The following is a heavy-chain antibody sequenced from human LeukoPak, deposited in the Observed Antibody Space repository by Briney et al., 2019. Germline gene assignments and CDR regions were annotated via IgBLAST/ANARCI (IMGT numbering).Heavy chain of an antibody. J-gene: IGHJ6*02. D-gene: IGHD2-2*02. CDR3: ARDCSSTSCYMNYYCGMDV. V-gene: IGHV1-18*01. Sequence: ASVKVSCKASGYTFTSYGISWVRQAPGQGLEWMGWISAYNGNTNYAQKLQGRVTMTTDTSTSTAYMELRSLRSDDTAVYYCARDCSSTSCYMNYYCGMDVWGQGTTVTVSS. CDR1: GYTFTSYG. CDR2: ISAYNGNT.